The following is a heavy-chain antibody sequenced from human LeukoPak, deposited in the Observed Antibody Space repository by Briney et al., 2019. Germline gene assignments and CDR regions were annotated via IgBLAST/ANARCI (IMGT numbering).Heavy chain of an antibody. CDR2: IYYSGST. V-gene: IGHV4-39*01. Sequence: SETLSLTCTVSGGSISSSSYYWGWIRQPPGKGLEWIGSIYYSGSTYYNPSLKSRVTISVDTSKNQFSLKLNSVTAADTAVYYCARHNYGSGSAFDYWGQGTLVTVSS. D-gene: IGHD3-10*01. J-gene: IGHJ4*02. CDR3: ARHNYGSGSAFDY. CDR1: GGSISSSSYY.